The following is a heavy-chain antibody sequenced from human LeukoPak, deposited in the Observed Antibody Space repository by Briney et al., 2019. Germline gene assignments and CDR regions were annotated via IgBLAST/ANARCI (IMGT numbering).Heavy chain of an antibody. J-gene: IGHJ5*02. CDR2: ISAYNGNT. CDR1: GYTFSSYG. Sequence: ASVKVSCKASGYTFSSYGISWVQQAPGQGLEWMGWISAYNGNTNYAQKLQGRVTITADKSTSTAYMELSSLRSEDTAVYYCASGSIAAHWFDPWGQGTLVTVSS. D-gene: IGHD6-6*01. V-gene: IGHV1-18*01. CDR3: ASGSIAAHWFDP.